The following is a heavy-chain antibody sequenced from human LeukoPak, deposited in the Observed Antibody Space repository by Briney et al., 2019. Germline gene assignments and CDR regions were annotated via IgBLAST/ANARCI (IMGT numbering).Heavy chain of an antibody. V-gene: IGHV3-7*01. J-gene: IGHJ4*02. CDR3: ARDKVVGATHFDY. Sequence: AGGSLRLSCAASGFTFCTYWMSWVRQAPGKGLEWVANIKQDGSEKYYVDSVKGRFTISRDNAKNSLYLQMSSLRAEDTAVYYCARDKVVGATHFDYWGQGTLVTVSS. CDR1: GFTFCTYW. D-gene: IGHD1-26*01. CDR2: IKQDGSEK.